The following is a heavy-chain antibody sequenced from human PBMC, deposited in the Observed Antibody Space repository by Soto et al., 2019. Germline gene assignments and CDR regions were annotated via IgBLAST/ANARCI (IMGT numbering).Heavy chain of an antibody. CDR2: ISSSSRTI. CDR1: GFTFSSYS. V-gene: IGHV3-48*01. Sequence: EVQLVESGGGLVQPGGSLRLSCAASGFTFSSYSMNWARQAPGKGLEWISYISSSSRTIYYPDSVKGRFTISRDNAKNSLYLQMNSLRAEDTAVYYCARDKGRSPLYYWGQGTLVTVSS. D-gene: IGHD2-15*01. J-gene: IGHJ4*02. CDR3: ARDKGRSPLYY.